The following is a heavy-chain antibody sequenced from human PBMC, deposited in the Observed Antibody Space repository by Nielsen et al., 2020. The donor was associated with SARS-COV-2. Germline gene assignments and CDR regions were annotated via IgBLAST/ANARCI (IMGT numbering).Heavy chain of an antibody. Sequence: SVKVSCKASGGTFSSYAISWVRQAPGQGLEWMGGIIPIFGTVNYAQKFQGRVTITADGSTSTAYMELSSLRSEDTAVYYCARGLGRTAAATGLDYWGQGTLVTVSS. CDR3: ARGLGRTAAATGLDY. CDR1: GGTFSSYA. J-gene: IGHJ4*02. CDR2: IIPIFGTV. V-gene: IGHV1-69*13. D-gene: IGHD6-13*01.